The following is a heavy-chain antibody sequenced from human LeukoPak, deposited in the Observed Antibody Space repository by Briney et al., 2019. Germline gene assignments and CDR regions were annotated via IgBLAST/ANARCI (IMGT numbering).Heavy chain of an antibody. CDR3: AKEPTSYTSGWYFQH. CDR1: GFTFSSYT. V-gene: IGHV3-48*04. D-gene: IGHD6-25*01. J-gene: IGHJ1*01. CDR2: ISTDSSAI. Sequence: PGGSLRLSCAASGFTFSSYTMNWVRQAPGKGLEWVSYISTDSSAIYYADSVRGRFTISRDNSKNTLDLQMYSLRADDTAVYYCAKEPTSYTSGWYFQHWGHGTLVTVSS.